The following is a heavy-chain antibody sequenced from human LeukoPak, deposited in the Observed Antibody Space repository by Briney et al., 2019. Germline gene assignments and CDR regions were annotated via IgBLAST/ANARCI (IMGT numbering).Heavy chain of an antibody. Sequence: GGSLRLSCAASGFTFSSYAMHWVRQAPGKGLEWVAVISYDGSNKYYADSVKGRFTISRDNSKNTLYLQMNSLRAEDTAVYYCAKDYDYVWGSYRLPDYWGQGTLVTVSS. D-gene: IGHD3-16*02. V-gene: IGHV3-30-3*02. CDR2: ISYDGSNK. J-gene: IGHJ4*02. CDR3: AKDYDYVWGSYRLPDY. CDR1: GFTFSSYA.